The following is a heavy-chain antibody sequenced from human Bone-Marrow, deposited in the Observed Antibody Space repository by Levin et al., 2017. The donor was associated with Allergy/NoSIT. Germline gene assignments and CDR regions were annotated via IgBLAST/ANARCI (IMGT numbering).Heavy chain of an antibody. CDR2: ITWNSENI. CDR3: AKTHDQFQYNWVDS. Sequence: SLKISCVVSGFAFGDYAMHWVRQAPGKGLEWVSGITWNSENIGYADSVRGRFTIYRYNAKNSLFLQMDSLRPEDTALYYCAKTHDQFQYNWVDSWGQGTRVTVSS. V-gene: IGHV3-9*01. D-gene: IGHD1-1*01. CDR1: GFAFGDYA. J-gene: IGHJ5*01.